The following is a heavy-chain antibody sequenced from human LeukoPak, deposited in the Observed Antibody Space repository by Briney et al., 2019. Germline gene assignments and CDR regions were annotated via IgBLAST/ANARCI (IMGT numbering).Heavy chain of an antibody. Sequence: GGSLRLSCAASGFIFSRYGMSWVRQAPGKGLEWVSAISGSGGTTYYADSVKGRFTISRDNSKNTLYLQINSLRAEDAAVYYCAKDHLPGMVVADRDYWGQGTLVTVSS. D-gene: IGHD6-19*01. CDR2: ISGSGGTT. V-gene: IGHV3-23*01. J-gene: IGHJ4*02. CDR3: AKDHLPGMVVADRDY. CDR1: GFIFSRYG.